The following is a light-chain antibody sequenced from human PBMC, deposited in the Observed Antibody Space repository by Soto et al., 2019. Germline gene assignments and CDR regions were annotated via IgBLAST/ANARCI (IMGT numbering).Light chain of an antibody. Sequence: DIQMTQSPSSLSASVGDRVTITCRASQSISIYLNWYQQKPGKAPKFLLYAASSWQSGVPSRFSGSGAGTDFTLTISSLQPEDFATYYCQQSYSTPRLTFGGGTKVEIK. CDR1: QSISIY. J-gene: IGKJ4*01. CDR2: AAS. CDR3: QQSYSTPRLT. V-gene: IGKV1-39*01.